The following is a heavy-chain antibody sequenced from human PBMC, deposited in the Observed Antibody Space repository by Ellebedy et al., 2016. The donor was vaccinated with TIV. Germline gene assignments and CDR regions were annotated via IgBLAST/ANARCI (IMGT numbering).Heavy chain of an antibody. CDR1: HFAIRGGYY. CDR2: MFHSGST. Sequence: SETLSLXXSVSHFAIRGGYYWGWIRQTPDKGLEWIRSMFHSGSTYYNPSLRSRVTMSVDTSKNQLSLKLRSVTAADTAIYYCARMTSRGFSTPAYWGQGTLVTVSS. CDR3: ARMTSRGFSTPAY. J-gene: IGHJ4*02. V-gene: IGHV4-38-2*02. D-gene: IGHD5-12*01.